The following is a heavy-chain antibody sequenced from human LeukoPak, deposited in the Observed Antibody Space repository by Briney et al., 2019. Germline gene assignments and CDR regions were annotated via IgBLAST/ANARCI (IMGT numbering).Heavy chain of an antibody. J-gene: IGHJ4*02. Sequence: TSETLSLTCTVSGGSISSYYWSWIRQPPGKGLDWIGYIYYSGSTNYNPSLKSRVTISVDTSKNQFSLKLSSVTAADTAVYYCARDLGDGYNLFDYWGQGTLVTVSS. V-gene: IGHV4-59*01. CDR1: GGSISSYY. CDR3: ARDLGDGYNLFDY. CDR2: IYYSGST. D-gene: IGHD5-24*01.